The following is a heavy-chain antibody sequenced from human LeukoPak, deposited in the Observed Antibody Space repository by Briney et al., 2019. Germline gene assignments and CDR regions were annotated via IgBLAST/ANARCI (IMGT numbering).Heavy chain of an antibody. Sequence: GESLKISCKGSGYSFTSYYMHWVRQAPGQGLEWMGIINPSGGSTSYAQKFQGRVTMTRDTSTSTVYMQLSSLRSEDTAVYYCARVVAADIYYFDYWGQGTLVTVSS. CDR3: ARVVAADIYYFDY. D-gene: IGHD6-25*01. CDR1: GYSFTSYY. CDR2: INPSGGST. J-gene: IGHJ4*02. V-gene: IGHV1-46*01.